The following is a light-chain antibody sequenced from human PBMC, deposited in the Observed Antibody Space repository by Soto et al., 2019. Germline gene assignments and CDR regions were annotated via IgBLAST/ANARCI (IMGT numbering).Light chain of an antibody. J-gene: IGKJ1*01. CDR2: GAS. Sequence: EIVLTQSPGTLSLSPGERATLSCRASQSVSSSYLAWYQQKPGQAPRLLIYGASSRATGIPDRFSGSGSGTDFTLTINRLEPEDFAVYYCQQDYNFPSWTFGQGTKVDIK. CDR1: QSVSSSY. CDR3: QQDYNFPSWT. V-gene: IGKV3-20*01.